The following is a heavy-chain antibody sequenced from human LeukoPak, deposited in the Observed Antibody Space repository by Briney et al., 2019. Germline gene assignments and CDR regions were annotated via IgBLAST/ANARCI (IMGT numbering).Heavy chain of an antibody. CDR2: IYYSGST. D-gene: IGHD4-17*01. CDR1: GGSISSYY. V-gene: IGHV4-59*08. J-gene: IGHJ4*02. Sequence: SETLSLTCTVSGGSISSYYWSWIRPPPGKGLEWSGYIYYSGSTNYNPSLKSRVTISVDTSKNQFSLKLSSVTAADTAVYYCASLQYGDYVSMWGQGTLVTVSS. CDR3: ASLQYGDYVSM.